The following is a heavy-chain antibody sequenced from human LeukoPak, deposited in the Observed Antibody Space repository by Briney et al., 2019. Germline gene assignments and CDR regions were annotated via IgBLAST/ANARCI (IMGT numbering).Heavy chain of an antibody. Sequence: PGGSLRLSCAASGFTFSSYGMHWVRQAPGKGLEWLAFIRYDGSNRYYADSVKGRFTISRDNSKNTLYLQMNSLRAEDTAVYYCAKDSSRYCSSTSCPFYFQHWGQGTLVTVSS. D-gene: IGHD2-2*01. CDR2: IRYDGSNR. J-gene: IGHJ1*01. V-gene: IGHV3-30*02. CDR1: GFTFSSYG. CDR3: AKDSSRYCSSTSCPFYFQH.